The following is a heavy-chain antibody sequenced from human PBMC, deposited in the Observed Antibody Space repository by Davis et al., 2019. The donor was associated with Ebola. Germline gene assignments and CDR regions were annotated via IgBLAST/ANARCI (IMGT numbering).Heavy chain of an antibody. D-gene: IGHD4-17*01. J-gene: IGHJ2*01. CDR2: ISSSGSTI. V-gene: IGHV3-48*03. Sequence: PGGSLRLSCAASGFTFSSYEMNWVRQAPGKGLEWVSYISSSGSTIYYADSVKGRFTISRDDAKNSLYLQMNSLRAEDTAVYYCARASTAYWYFDLWGRGTLVTVSS. CDR3: ARASTAYWYFDL. CDR1: GFTFSSYE.